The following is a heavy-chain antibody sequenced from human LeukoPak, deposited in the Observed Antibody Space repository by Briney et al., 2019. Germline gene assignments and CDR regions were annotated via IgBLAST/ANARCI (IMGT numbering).Heavy chain of an antibody. CDR3: TRAAAANNYYYYGMDV. CDR1: GFTFGDYA. D-gene: IGHD6-13*01. J-gene: IGHJ6*02. Sequence: GGSLRLSCTASGFTFGDYAMSWVRQAPGKGLEWVGFIRSKAYGGTTEYAASVKGRLTISRDDSKSIAYLQMNSLKTEDTAVYYCTRAAAANNYYYYGMDVWGQGTTVTVSS. CDR2: IRSKAYGGTT. V-gene: IGHV3-49*04.